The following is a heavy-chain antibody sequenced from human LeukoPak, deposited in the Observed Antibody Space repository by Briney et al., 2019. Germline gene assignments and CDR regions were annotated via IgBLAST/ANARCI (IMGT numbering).Heavy chain of an antibody. Sequence: PGGSLRLSCAASGFSFSSYSMNWVRQAPGKGLEWVSYISTSSSTIYYADSVRGRFTISRDNAKNSLYLQMNSLRVEDTADYFCARVSAMGDFDCWGQGTLATVSS. CDR3: ARVSAMGDFDC. CDR1: GFSFSSYS. D-gene: IGHD1-26*01. V-gene: IGHV3-48*01. CDR2: ISTSSSTI. J-gene: IGHJ4*02.